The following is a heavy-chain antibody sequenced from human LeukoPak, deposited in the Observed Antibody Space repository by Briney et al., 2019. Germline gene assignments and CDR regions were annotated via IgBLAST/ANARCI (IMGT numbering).Heavy chain of an antibody. V-gene: IGHV3-21*01. CDR2: IGSDGSYI. J-gene: IGHJ3*02. Sequence: GGSLRLSCTTSGFTFSDYAMSWVRQAPMKGLEWVSSIGSDGSYIYYADSVKGRFTISRDNAKNSLYLQMNSLTAEDTAVYYCARKMKTGDRVGAFDIWGQGTVVTISS. CDR3: ARKMKTGDRVGAFDI. CDR1: GFTFSDYA. D-gene: IGHD1-1*01.